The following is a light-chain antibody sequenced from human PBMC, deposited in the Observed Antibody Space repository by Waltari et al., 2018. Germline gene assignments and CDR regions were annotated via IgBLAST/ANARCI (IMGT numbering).Light chain of an antibody. CDR2: KAS. J-gene: IGKJ2*01. V-gene: IGKV1-5*03. CDR1: QSISNW. Sequence: DIQMTQSPSTLSASVGDRVTITCRASQSISNWLAWYQQKPGKAPKLLIYKASRLESGVPSRFSGGGSETDFTLTISSLQPDDFATYYCQQSYSILYTFGQGTKLEIK. CDR3: QQSYSILYT.